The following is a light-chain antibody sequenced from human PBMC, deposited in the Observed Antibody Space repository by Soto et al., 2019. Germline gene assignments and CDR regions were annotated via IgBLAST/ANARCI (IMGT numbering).Light chain of an antibody. V-gene: IGKV3-20*01. CDR1: QSVSSSY. CDR2: GAS. CDR3: QQYHSVPYT. Sequence: EIVLTQSPGTLSLSPGERATLSCRASQSVSSSYLAWYQQKPGQAPRLLIYGASSRDTGIPSRFSGSESEIDFTLTINGLQPDDFATYYCQQYHSVPYTFGQGTKVDIK. J-gene: IGKJ2*01.